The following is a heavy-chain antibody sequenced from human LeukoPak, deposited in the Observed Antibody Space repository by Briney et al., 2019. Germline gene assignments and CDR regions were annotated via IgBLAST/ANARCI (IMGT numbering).Heavy chain of an antibody. Sequence: GGSLRLSCAASGFTFSSYAMHWVRQAPGKGLEWVAFISYDGSNKYYADSVKGRFTISRDNSKNTLYLQMNSLRAEDTAVYYCARQSSGIAATDKIDYWGQGTLVTVSS. J-gene: IGHJ4*02. V-gene: IGHV3-30-3*01. CDR1: GFTFSSYA. D-gene: IGHD6-13*01. CDR3: ARQSSGIAATDKIDY. CDR2: ISYDGSNK.